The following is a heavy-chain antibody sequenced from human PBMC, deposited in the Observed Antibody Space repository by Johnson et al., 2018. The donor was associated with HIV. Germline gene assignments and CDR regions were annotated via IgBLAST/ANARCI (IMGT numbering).Heavy chain of an antibody. Sequence: VQLVESGGGVVQPGRSLRLSCAASGFTFSSYAMHWVGQAPVKGLDWVSVISFSGGKGRFTISRENAKNSLYLQMNSLRAGDTAVYYCARQKRYWRNAFDIWGQGTMVTVSS. CDR2: ISFSG. D-gene: IGHD3-9*01. CDR1: GFTFSSYA. V-gene: IGHV3-30*07. J-gene: IGHJ3*02. CDR3: ARQKRYWRNAFDI.